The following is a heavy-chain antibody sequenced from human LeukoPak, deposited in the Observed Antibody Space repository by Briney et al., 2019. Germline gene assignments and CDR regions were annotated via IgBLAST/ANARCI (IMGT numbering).Heavy chain of an antibody. CDR2: ISNSGTT. J-gene: IGHJ4*02. CDR3: ARGALTGPFYFDY. Sequence: SETLSLTCTVSGGSISSYYWSWIRQPPGKRLEWIGYISNSGTTNYNPSLKSRVTISVDTSKNQFSLKVTSVTAADTAVYYCARGALTGPFYFDYWGQGTLVTVSS. CDR1: GGSISSYY. D-gene: IGHD3-9*01. V-gene: IGHV4-59*01.